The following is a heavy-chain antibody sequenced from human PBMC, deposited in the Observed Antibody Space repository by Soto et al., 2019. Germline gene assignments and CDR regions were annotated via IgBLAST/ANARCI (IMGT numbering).Heavy chain of an antibody. D-gene: IGHD3-22*01. Sequence: EVHLVESGGGLVQPGGSLRLSCAASGFALSGYWMFWVRQAPGKGLVWVSRVNGDGSSTSYADSVKGRFTISRDNAKNTVYLQMNSLRAEDTAVYYCASHPLTMTYLDYWGQGTLVTVSS. J-gene: IGHJ4*02. CDR3: ASHPLTMTYLDY. V-gene: IGHV3-74*01. CDR2: VNGDGSST. CDR1: GFALSGYW.